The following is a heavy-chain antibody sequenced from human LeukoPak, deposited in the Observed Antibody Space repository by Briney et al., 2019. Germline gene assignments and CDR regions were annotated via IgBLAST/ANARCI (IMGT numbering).Heavy chain of an antibody. D-gene: IGHD6-13*01. J-gene: IGHJ4*02. CDR3: AKTASSSWGYFDY. CDR1: GFTFSSYA. Sequence: GGSLRLSCAASGFTFSSYAMSWVRQAPGKGLEWVSTISGSGTNTYYADSVKGRFTISRDNSKNTLYLQMNSLRAEDTAVYYCAKTASSSWGYFDYWGQGTLVTVSS. CDR2: ISGSGTNT. V-gene: IGHV3-23*01.